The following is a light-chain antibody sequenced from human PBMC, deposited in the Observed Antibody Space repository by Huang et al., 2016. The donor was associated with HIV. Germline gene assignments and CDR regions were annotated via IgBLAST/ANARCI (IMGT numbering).Light chain of an antibody. Sequence: EVVLTQSPAILSLSPGERATLSCRASQTFNNFLSWFQQKPGQPPRLLIYDASNRATGIPARFSGSGSGTDFTLTISSLEPEDFAVYYCQQRGNWPLTVGGGTKVEI. CDR2: DAS. V-gene: IGKV3-11*01. CDR1: QTFNNF. J-gene: IGKJ4*01. CDR3: QQRGNWPLT.